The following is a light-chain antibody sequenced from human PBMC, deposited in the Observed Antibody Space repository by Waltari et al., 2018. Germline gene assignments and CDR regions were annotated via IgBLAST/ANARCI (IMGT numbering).Light chain of an antibody. CDR1: QSVSIN. Sequence: EIVLTQSPATLSLSPGQKATLSCRASQSVSINLGWYQQKLGQPPRLLIYDTLNRATGIPDRFSDSGFGTDFTLTISSLEPEDFAVYFCQQTSSWPLTFGGGTKVEIK. CDR2: DTL. CDR3: QQTSSWPLT. V-gene: IGKV3-11*01. J-gene: IGKJ4*01.